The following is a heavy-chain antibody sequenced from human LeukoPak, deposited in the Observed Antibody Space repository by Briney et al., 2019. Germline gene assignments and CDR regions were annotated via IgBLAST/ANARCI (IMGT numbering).Heavy chain of an antibody. CDR1: GLTFNSV. CDR2: LSYDGSKE. Sequence: GGSLRLSCAASGLTFNSVMHWFRQAPGKGLEWVALLSYDGSKEYYADSVKGRFTIARDNSQDTLFLQMSSLRPEDTALYFCVRAIFIDSVSFEMWGQGTMVAVSS. J-gene: IGHJ3*02. CDR3: VRAIFIDSVSFEM. D-gene: IGHD5/OR15-5a*01. V-gene: IGHV3-30*03.